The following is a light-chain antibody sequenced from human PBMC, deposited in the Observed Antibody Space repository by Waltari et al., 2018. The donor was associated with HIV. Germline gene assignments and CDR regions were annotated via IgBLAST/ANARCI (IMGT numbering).Light chain of an antibody. CDR1: NVGTLS. J-gene: IGLJ1*01. Sequence: VLTQPPSVSVAPGQTASVTCEGDNVGTLSVHWYQQTPGQAPNLILYYDNHRPSCVYERFSCSTPGHTATLSITSVEAGDEADYFCQLWERPGRYVVGSATRLTVL. V-gene: IGLV3-21*02. CDR2: YDN. CDR3: QLWERPGRYV.